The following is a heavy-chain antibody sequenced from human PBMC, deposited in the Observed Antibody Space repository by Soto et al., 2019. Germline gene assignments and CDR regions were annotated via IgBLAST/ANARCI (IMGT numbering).Heavy chain of an antibody. V-gene: IGHV4-31*03. Sequence: QVQLQESGPGLVKPSQTLSLTCTVSGASVNRGDYYWGWIRQHPGKGLEWIGYIFSSGSTNYNPSLESRLTISLETSNNQFSLKLTSVTAADTAVYYCARGRRYTSSWYWFDPGGQGTLLTVSS. J-gene: IGHJ5*02. D-gene: IGHD6-13*01. CDR3: ARGRRYTSSWYWFDP. CDR2: IFSSGST. CDR1: GASVNRGDYY.